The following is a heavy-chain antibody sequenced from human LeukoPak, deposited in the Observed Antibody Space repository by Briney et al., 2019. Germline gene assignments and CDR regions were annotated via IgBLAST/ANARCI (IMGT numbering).Heavy chain of an antibody. D-gene: IGHD2-21*02. V-gene: IGHV3-49*03. Sequence: GGSLGLFCTAFGFTFGDYGLSWFRQAPGKGLEWIGFIRSKKVFGGAIEYAASVKGRFTFSRDDPKSIAYLQMNDLRTDDTAVYYCTRDWWRLGFDYWGQGTLVTVSS. CDR3: TRDWWRLGFDY. J-gene: IGHJ4*02. CDR2: IRSKKVFGGAI. CDR1: GFTFGDYG.